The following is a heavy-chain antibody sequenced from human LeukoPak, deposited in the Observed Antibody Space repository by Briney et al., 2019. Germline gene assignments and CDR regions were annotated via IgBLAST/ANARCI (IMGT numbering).Heavy chain of an antibody. V-gene: IGHV3-30*04. D-gene: IGHD2-2*01. CDR1: GFTFSIYA. J-gene: IGHJ4*02. CDR3: ARSVVVPASFDY. CDR2: ISYDENNK. Sequence: GGSLRLSCAASGFTFSIYAMHWVRQAPGKGPEWVAVISYDENNKYYADSVKGRFTISRDNSKNTLYLQVNSLRAEDTAAYYCARSVVVPASFDYWGQGTLVTISS.